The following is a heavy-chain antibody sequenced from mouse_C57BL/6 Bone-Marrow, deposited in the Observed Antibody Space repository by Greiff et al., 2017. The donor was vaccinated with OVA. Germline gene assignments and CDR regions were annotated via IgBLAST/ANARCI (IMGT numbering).Heavy chain of an antibody. CDR2: IYPRSGNT. CDR1: GYTFTSYG. Sequence: QVQLQQSGAELARPGASVKLSCKASGYTFTSYGLSWVKQRTGQGLEWIGEIYPRSGNTYYNEKFTGKATLHADKSSSTAYMELRSLTSDDSAVYCCARKYDGSSRRYFDVWGTGTTVTVSS. V-gene: IGHV1-81*01. J-gene: IGHJ1*03. CDR3: ARKYDGSSRRYFDV. D-gene: IGHD1-1*01.